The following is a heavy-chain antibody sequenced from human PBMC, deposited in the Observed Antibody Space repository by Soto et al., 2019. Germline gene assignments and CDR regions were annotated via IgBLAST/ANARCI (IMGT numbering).Heavy chain of an antibody. V-gene: IGHV1-8*01. CDR2: MNPNSGNT. D-gene: IGHD2-2*01. CDR3: ARYCSSTSCYSNWFDP. CDR1: GYTFTSYD. Sequence: GASVKVSCKASGYTFTSYDINWVRQATGQGLEWMGWMNPNSGNTGYAQKFQGRVTMTRNTSISTAYMELSSLRSEDTAVYYCARYCSSTSCYSNWFDPWGQGTLVTVSS. J-gene: IGHJ5*02.